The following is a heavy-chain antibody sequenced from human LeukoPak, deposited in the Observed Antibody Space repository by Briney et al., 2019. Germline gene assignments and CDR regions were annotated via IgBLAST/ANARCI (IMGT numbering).Heavy chain of an antibody. J-gene: IGHJ3*02. CDR1: GFTFSSYW. CDR3: ARDGTLLEDAFDI. V-gene: IGHV3-7*01. D-gene: IGHD1-26*01. Sequence: GGSLRLSCAASGFTFSSYWMSWVRQAPGKGLEWVANIKQDGSEKYYVDSVKGRFTISRDNAKNSLYLQMNSLRAEDTAVYYCARDGTLLEDAFDIWGQGTMVTVSS. CDR2: IKQDGSEK.